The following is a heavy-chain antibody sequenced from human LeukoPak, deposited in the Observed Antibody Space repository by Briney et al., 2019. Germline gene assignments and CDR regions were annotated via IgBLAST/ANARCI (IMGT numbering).Heavy chain of an antibody. CDR2: INPSGGNP. CDR1: GYTFTNYY. D-gene: IGHD3-10*01. CDR3: ARADSYTGMDV. J-gene: IGHJ6*02. V-gene: IGHV1-46*01. Sequence: ASVKVSCKTSGYTFTNYYIHWVRQAPGQGLEWVGMINPSGGNPSSAQKFQGRLSMTRDTSTSTVYLALSSLRSDDTAVYYCARADSYTGMDVWGQGTTVTGSS.